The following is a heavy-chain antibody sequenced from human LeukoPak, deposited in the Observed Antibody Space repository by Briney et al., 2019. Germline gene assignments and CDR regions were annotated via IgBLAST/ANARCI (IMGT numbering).Heavy chain of an antibody. J-gene: IGHJ4*02. CDR1: GGSFSGYY. CDR2: INHSGST. Sequence: SETLSLTCAVYGGSFSGYYWSWIRQPPGQGLEWIGEINHSGSTNYNPSLKSRVTISVDTSKNQFSLKLSSVTAADTAVYYCARRDIVVVPAATDYWGQGTLVTVSS. V-gene: IGHV4-34*01. CDR3: ARRDIVVVPAATDY. D-gene: IGHD2-2*01.